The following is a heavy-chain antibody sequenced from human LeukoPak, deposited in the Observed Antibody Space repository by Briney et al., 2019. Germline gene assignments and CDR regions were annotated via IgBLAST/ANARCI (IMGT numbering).Heavy chain of an antibody. D-gene: IGHD5-18*01. CDR2: IYYSGST. CDR1: GYSISTDYY. CDR3: ARDQIPHGLWLTRYYMDV. V-gene: IGHV4-38-2*02. J-gene: IGHJ6*03. Sequence: SETLSLTCTVSGYSISTDYYWGWIRQPPGKGLEWIGSIYYSGSTYYNPSLKSRVTISVDTSKNQFSLKLSSVTAADTAVYYCARDQIPHGLWLTRYYMDVWGKGTTVTVSS.